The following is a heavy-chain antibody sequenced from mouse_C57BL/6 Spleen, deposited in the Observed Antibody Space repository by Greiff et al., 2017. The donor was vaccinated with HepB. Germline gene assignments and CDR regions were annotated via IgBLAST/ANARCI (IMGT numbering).Heavy chain of an antibody. V-gene: IGHV5-9-1*02. CDR3: TRDKNYYGSSYPMDY. CDR2: ISSGGDYI. D-gene: IGHD1-1*01. CDR1: GFTFSSYA. J-gene: IGHJ4*01. Sequence: DVQLVESGEGLVKPGGSLKLSCAASGFTFSSYAMSWVRQTPEKRLEWVAYISSGGDYIYYADTVKGRFTISRDNARNTLYLQMSSLKSEDTAMYYCTRDKNYYGSSYPMDYWGQGTSVTVSS.